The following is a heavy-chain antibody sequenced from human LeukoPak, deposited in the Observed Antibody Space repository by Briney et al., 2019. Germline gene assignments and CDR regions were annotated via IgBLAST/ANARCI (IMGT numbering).Heavy chain of an antibody. J-gene: IGHJ4*02. CDR1: GGSISSSSYY. CDR3: ARGRGGVTILFPYYFDY. V-gene: IGHV4-39*07. D-gene: IGHD3-3*01. CDR2: INHSGST. Sequence: PSETLSLTCTVSGGSISSSSYYWGWIRQPPGKGLEWIGEINHSGSTNYNPSLKSRVTISVDTSKNQFSLKLSSVTAADTAVYYCARGRGGVTILFPYYFDYWGQGTLVTVSS.